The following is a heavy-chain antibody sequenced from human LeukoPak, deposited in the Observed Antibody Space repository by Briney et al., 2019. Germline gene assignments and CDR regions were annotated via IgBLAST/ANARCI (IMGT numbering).Heavy chain of an antibody. CDR2: IYYSGST. CDR3: ARDLYYDSSGYLTLFDY. CDR1: GGSISSYY. J-gene: IGHJ4*02. Sequence: SETLSLTCTVPGGSISSYYWSWIRQPPGKGLEWIGYIYYSGSTNYTPSLKSRVTISVDTSKNQFSLKLSSVTAADTAVYYCARDLYYDSSGYLTLFDYWGQGTLVTVSS. D-gene: IGHD3-22*01. V-gene: IGHV4-59*01.